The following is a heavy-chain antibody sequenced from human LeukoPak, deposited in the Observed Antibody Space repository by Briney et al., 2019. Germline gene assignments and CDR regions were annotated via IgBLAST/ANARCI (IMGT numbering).Heavy chain of an antibody. V-gene: IGHV4-30-2*01. CDR2: IYHSGST. J-gene: IGHJ4*02. CDR1: GGSISSGGYY. CDR3: ARDQGGASDY. Sequence: SETLSLTCTVSGGSISSGGYYWSWIRQPPGKGLEWIGYIYHSGSTYYNPSLKSRVTISVDRSKNQFSLKLSSVTAADTAVYYCARDQGGASDYWGQGTLVTVSS. D-gene: IGHD3-16*01.